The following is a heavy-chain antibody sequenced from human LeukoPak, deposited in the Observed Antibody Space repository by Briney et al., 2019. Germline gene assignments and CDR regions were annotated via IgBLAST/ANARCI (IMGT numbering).Heavy chain of an antibody. CDR3: TTPGYDILTGYSFPDWFDP. J-gene: IGHJ5*02. CDR1: GFTFSGSA. D-gene: IGHD3-9*01. V-gene: IGHV3-73*01. Sequence: GGTLRLSCAASGFTFSGSAMHWVRQASGKGLELVCRIRIKANSYATAYAASVKRRFTISRDDSKNTAYLQMNSLKTEDTAVYYCTTPGYDILTGYSFPDWFDPWGQGTLVTVSS. CDR2: IRIKANSYAT.